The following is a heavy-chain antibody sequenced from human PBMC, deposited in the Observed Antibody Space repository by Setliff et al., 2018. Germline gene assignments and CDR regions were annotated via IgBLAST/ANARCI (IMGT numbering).Heavy chain of an antibody. D-gene: IGHD3-22*01. CDR1: GITFKNAW. CDR3: ATGPRDSRNYLTWLGS. V-gene: IGHV3-15*01. Sequence: SLRLSCAVSGITFKNAWMTWVRQSPGKGLEWVGRIKSKSEGEARDYAAPVKGRFTISRDDSKQIVYLQMNSLKIEDTGFYYCATGPRDSRNYLTWLGSWGQGTLVTVSS. CDR2: IKSKSEGEAR. J-gene: IGHJ5*01.